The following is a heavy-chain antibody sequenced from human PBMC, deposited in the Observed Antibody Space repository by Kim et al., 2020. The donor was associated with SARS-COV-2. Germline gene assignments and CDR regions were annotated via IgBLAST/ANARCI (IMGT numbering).Heavy chain of an antibody. CDR3: AREMTYDFWSGYHPPYYYYGMDV. CDR1: GFTFSSYS. Sequence: GGSLRLSCAASGFTFSSYSMNWVRQAPGKGLEWVSSISSSSSYIYYADSVKGRFTISRDNAKNSLYLQMNSLRAEDMAVYYCAREMTYDFWSGYHPPYYYYGMDVWGQGTTVTVSS. D-gene: IGHD3-3*01. CDR2: ISSSSSYI. J-gene: IGHJ6*02. V-gene: IGHV3-21*01.